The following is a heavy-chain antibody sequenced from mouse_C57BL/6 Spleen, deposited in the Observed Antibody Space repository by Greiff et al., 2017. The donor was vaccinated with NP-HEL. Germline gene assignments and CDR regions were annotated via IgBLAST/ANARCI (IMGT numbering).Heavy chain of an antibody. V-gene: IGHV1-63*01. CDR1: GYTFTNYW. CDR3: ARREYDVDAMDY. Sequence: VQLQQSGAELVRPGTSVKMSCKASGYTFTNYWIGWAKQRPGHGLEWFGVFYPGGGYTNYNEKFKGKATLTADKATSTTYMQISSLTSEDSAIYYCARREYDVDAMDYWGQGTSVTVSS. J-gene: IGHJ4*01. CDR2: FYPGGGYT. D-gene: IGHD2-14*01.